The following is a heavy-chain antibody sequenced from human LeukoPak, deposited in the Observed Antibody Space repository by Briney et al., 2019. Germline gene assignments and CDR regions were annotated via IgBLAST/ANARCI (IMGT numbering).Heavy chain of an antibody. CDR1: GYSFSSYW. J-gene: IGHJ4*02. CDR3: ATQPGRGY. CDR2: IYPGDSDT. Sequence: GESLKISCKASGYSFSSYWIGWVRQMPGKGLEWMGIIYPGDSDTRYRPSFQGQVTISVDKSITTAYLQWSSLKASDSAIYFCATQPGRGYWGQGTLVTVSS. D-gene: IGHD5-12*01. V-gene: IGHV5-51*01.